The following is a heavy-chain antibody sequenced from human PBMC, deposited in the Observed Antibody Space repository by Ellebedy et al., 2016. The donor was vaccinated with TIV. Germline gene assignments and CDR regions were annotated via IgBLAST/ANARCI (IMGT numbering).Heavy chain of an antibody. D-gene: IGHD1-7*01. Sequence: SETLSLTCTVSGGSISSYYWSWIRQPPGKGLEWIGEINHSGSTNYNPSLKSRVTISVDTSKNQFSLKLSSVTAADTAVYYCATTHHPYYFDYWGQGTLVTVSS. CDR3: ATTHHPYYFDY. J-gene: IGHJ4*02. CDR2: INHSGST. V-gene: IGHV4-34*01. CDR1: GGSISSYY.